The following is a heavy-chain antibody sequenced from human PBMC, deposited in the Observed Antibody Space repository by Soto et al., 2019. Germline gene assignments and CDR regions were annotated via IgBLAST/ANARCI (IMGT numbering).Heavy chain of an antibody. Sequence: GASVKVSCKASGFTFTGSAVQWVRQARGQRLEWIGWIVVGSGNTNYAQNFQERVTITRDMSTSTVYMELSSLRSEDTAVYYCAADPYQETARGYYWGRGTLVTVSS. CDR3: AADPYQETARGYY. J-gene: IGHJ4*02. V-gene: IGHV1-58*01. CDR2: IVVGSGNT. CDR1: GFTFTGSA. D-gene: IGHD5-18*01.